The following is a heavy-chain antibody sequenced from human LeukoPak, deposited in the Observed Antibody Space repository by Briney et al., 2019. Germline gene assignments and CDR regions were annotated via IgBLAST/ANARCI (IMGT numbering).Heavy chain of an antibody. Sequence: SETLSPTCTVSGGSISSGGYYWSWIRQHPGKGLEWIGYIYYSGSTYYNPSLKSRVTISVDTSKNQFSLKLSSVTAADTAVYYCARDLRGYDSSGYYKGYFDYWGQGTLVTVSS. CDR2: IYYSGST. V-gene: IGHV4-31*03. D-gene: IGHD3-22*01. J-gene: IGHJ4*02. CDR3: ARDLRGYDSSGYYKGYFDY. CDR1: GGSISSGGYY.